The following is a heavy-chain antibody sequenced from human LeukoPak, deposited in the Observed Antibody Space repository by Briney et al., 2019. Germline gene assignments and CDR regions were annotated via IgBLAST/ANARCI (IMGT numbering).Heavy chain of an antibody. Sequence: GGSLRLSCAASGFTFSSYSMNWVRQAPGKGLEWVSSISSSSSYIYYADSVKGRFTISRDNSKNTLYLQMNSLRAEDTAVYYCAKDPESGYDQSLDYWGQGTLVTVSS. D-gene: IGHD5-12*01. CDR2: ISSSSSYI. V-gene: IGHV3-21*04. CDR3: AKDPESGYDQSLDY. J-gene: IGHJ4*02. CDR1: GFTFSSYS.